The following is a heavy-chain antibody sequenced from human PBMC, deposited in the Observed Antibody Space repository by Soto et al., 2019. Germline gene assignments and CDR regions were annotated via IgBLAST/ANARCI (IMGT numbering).Heavy chain of an antibody. CDR3: ARDSIAVDNWFDP. CDR2: IIPIFGTA. V-gene: IGHV1-69*12. J-gene: IGHJ5*02. CDR1: GGTFSSYA. Sequence: QVQLVQSGAEVKKPGSSVKVSCKASGGTFSSYAISWVRQAPGQGLEWMGGIIPIFGTANYAQKLQGRVTITADESTSPAYMELSSLRSEDTAVYYCARDSIAVDNWFDPWGQGTLVTVSS. D-gene: IGHD6-19*01.